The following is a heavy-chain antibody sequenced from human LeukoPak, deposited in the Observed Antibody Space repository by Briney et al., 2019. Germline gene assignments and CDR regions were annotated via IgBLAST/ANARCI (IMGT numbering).Heavy chain of an antibody. Sequence: GGSLRLSCAASGFTFSDYNMSWIRQAPGKGLEWVSGISGSGDTTYYADSVKGRFTISRDNSKNTLYLQMSSLRAEDTAVYYCAKDASNYFWYFDLWGRGTLVTVSS. CDR3: AKDASNYFWYFDL. CDR1: GFTFSDYN. CDR2: ISGSGDTT. V-gene: IGHV3-23*01. D-gene: IGHD1-1*01. J-gene: IGHJ2*01.